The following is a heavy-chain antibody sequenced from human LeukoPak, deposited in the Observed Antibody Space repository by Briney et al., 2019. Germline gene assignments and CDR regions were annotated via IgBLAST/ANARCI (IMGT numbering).Heavy chain of an antibody. Sequence: GGSLRLSCAASGFTFSSYAMHWVRQAPGKGLEWVAVISYDGSNKYYADSVKGRFTISRDNSKNRLYLQMNSLRAEDTAVYYCARERKITMFRGVISDKYYYYMDVWGKGTTVTVSS. CDR2: ISYDGSNK. D-gene: IGHD3-10*01. J-gene: IGHJ6*03. CDR3: ARERKITMFRGVISDKYYYYMDV. V-gene: IGHV3-30*04. CDR1: GFTFSSYA.